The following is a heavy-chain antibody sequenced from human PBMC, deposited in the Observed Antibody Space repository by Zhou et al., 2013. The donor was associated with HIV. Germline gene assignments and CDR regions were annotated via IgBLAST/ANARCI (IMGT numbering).Heavy chain of an antibody. CDR3: ATHDWGKNAFDI. CDR2: IIPMFGTS. D-gene: IGHD7-27*01. J-gene: IGHJ3*02. Sequence: QVQLVQSGAEVKKPGSSVKVSCEASGGTFSTYSITWVRQAPGQGLEWMGGIIPMFGTSNYAQKFQGRVTISADESTSTAYMELSSLRSEDTAVYYCATHDWGKNAFDIWGQGTMVTVSS. CDR1: GGTFSTYS. V-gene: IGHV1-69*12.